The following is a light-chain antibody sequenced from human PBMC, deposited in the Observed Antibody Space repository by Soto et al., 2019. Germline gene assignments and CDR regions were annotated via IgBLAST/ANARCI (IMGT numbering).Light chain of an antibody. CDR3: QQSNSSPPT. V-gene: IGKV1-39*01. CDR2: AAS. J-gene: IGKJ4*01. Sequence: DIQMTQSPSALSASVGDRVTITCRASQSITNYLNWYQHKPGQAPNLLIYAASTLQAGVPSRFRGSWSGTDFTLTISSLQPEDFATYFCQQSNSSPPTFGGGTKVEIK. CDR1: QSITNY.